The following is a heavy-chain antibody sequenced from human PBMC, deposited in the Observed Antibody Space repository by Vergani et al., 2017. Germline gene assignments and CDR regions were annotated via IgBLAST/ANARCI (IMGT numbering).Heavy chain of an antibody. D-gene: IGHD6-6*01. CDR2: IIPIFGTA. J-gene: IGHJ6*03. CDR1: GGTFSSYA. Sequence: QVQLVQSGAEVKKPGSSVKVSCKASGGTFSSYAISWVRQAPGRGLEWMGGIIPIFGTANYAQKFQGRVTITADESTSTAYMELSSLRSEDTAVYYCAREIPSSSSSFYYYYMDVWGKGTTVTVSS. CDR3: AREIPSSSSSFYYYYMDV. V-gene: IGHV1-69*01.